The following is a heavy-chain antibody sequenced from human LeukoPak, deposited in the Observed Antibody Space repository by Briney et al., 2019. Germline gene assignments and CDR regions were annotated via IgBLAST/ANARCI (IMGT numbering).Heavy chain of an antibody. J-gene: IGHJ6*02. Sequence: GGSLRLSCAASGFTFNYYWMTWVRQAPGKGLEWVANIKQGGSEIYYVDSVKGRFTISRDNAKNSLYLQMNSLRAEDTAVYYCAKDRASEDVWGQGTTVTVSS. CDR3: AKDRASEDV. CDR2: IKQGGSEI. D-gene: IGHD2-21*01. V-gene: IGHV3-7*03. CDR1: GFTFNYYW.